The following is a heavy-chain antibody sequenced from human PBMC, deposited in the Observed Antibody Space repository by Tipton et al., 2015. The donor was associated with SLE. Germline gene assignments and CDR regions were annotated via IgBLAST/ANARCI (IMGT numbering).Heavy chain of an antibody. CDR3: ARDEIVVIPAASYQYHYGMDV. Sequence: TLSLTCTVSGGSISSYFWSWIRQPPGKGLEWIGYIYYRGSTKYNPSLKSRITISVDTSKNQFSLKVSSVTAADTAVYYCARDEIVVIPAASYQYHYGMDVWGQGTTVTVSS. V-gene: IGHV4-59*12. J-gene: IGHJ6*02. CDR1: GGSISSYF. CDR2: IYYRGST. D-gene: IGHD2-2*01.